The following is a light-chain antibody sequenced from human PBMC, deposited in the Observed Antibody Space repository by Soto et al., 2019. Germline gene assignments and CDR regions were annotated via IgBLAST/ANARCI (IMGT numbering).Light chain of an antibody. CDR2: DVS. CDR3: CSYAGSYTLV. CDR1: SSDVGGYNS. J-gene: IGLJ3*02. Sequence: QSALTQPRSVSGSPGQSVTISCTGTSSDVGGYNSVSWYQQYPGKAPKFMIYDVSKRPSGVPDRFSGSKSGNTASLTISGLLAEDEADYYCCSYAGSYTLVFGGGTKLTVL. V-gene: IGLV2-11*01.